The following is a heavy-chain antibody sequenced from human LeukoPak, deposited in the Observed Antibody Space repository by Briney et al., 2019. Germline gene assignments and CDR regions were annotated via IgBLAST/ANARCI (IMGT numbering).Heavy chain of an antibody. V-gene: IGHV4-34*01. CDR2: INHSGST. Sequence: SETLSLTCAVYGGSFSGYYWSWIRQPPGKGLEWIGEINHSGSTNYNPSLKSRVTISVDTSKNQFSLKLSSVTAADTAVYYCARVGYYNGSDFWGQGTLVTVSS. CDR3: ARVGYYNGSDF. D-gene: IGHD3-9*01. J-gene: IGHJ4*02. CDR1: GGSFSGYY.